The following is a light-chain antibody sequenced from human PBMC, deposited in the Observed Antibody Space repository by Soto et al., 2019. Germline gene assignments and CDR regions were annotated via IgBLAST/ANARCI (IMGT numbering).Light chain of an antibody. J-gene: IGLJ3*02. CDR1: SSDVGGYNY. CDR2: DVS. CDR3: SSYTSSSTPWV. Sequence: QSALTQPASVSGSPGQSITISCTGTSSDVGGYNYVSWYQQHPGKAPKLMIYDVSHRPSGVSNRFSGSKSGNTASLTISGLQAEDEADYCCSSYTSSSTPWVFGGGTKLTVL. V-gene: IGLV2-14*01.